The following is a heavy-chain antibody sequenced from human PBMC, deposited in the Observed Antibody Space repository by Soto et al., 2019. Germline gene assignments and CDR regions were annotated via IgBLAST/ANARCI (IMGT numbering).Heavy chain of an antibody. J-gene: IGHJ5*02. CDR1: GFTFSSYA. CDR2: ISGSGGST. Sequence: GGSLRLSCAASGFTFSSYAMSLVRQAPGKGLEWVSAISGSGGSTYYADSVKGRFTISRDNSKNTLYLQMNSLRAEDTAVYYCAKDDRTLRYYYDSSGYRGNWFDPWGQGTLVTVSS. CDR3: AKDDRTLRYYYDSSGYRGNWFDP. D-gene: IGHD3-22*01. V-gene: IGHV3-23*01.